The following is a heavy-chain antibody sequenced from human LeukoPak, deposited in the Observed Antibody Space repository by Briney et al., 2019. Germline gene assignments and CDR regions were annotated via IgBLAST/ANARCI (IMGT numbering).Heavy chain of an antibody. V-gene: IGHV3-9*01. CDR2: ISWNRGRT. CDR3: ARSGSYSAIRFDY. CDR1: GFSFDDYA. J-gene: IGHJ4*02. D-gene: IGHD1-26*01. Sequence: GGSLRLSCAASGFSFDDYAMHWVRHAPGKGLEWVSGISWNRGRTGYGDSVKGRFIISRDNAKNSLYLQMNSLRAEDTALYYCARSGSYSAIRFDYWGQGTLVTVSS.